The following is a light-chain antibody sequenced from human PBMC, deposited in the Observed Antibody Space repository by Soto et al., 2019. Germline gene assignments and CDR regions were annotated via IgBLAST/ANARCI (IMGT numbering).Light chain of an antibody. Sequence: ELVLTQSPGTLSLSPGERATLSCRASQSVSSSYLAWYQQKPGQAPRLLIYGASSRATGIPDRFRGSGSGTDFTLTISRLEPEDFAVYYCQQYDSSPLTFGGGTKVEIK. J-gene: IGKJ4*01. V-gene: IGKV3-20*01. CDR3: QQYDSSPLT. CDR2: GAS. CDR1: QSVSSSY.